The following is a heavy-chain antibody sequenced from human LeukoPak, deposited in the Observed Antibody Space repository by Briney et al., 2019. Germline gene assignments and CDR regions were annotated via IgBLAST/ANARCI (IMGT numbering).Heavy chain of an antibody. J-gene: IGHJ4*02. CDR2: IYYSGST. Sequence: SETLSLTCTVSGGSISSTNYYWGWIRQPPGKGLEWIGSIYYSGSTNYNPSLKSRVTISVDTSKNLFSLNLSSVTAADTAVYYCAGQAYYYGSGTLGYWGQGTLVTVSS. D-gene: IGHD3-10*01. V-gene: IGHV4-39*01. CDR3: AGQAYYYGSGTLGY. CDR1: GGSISSTNYY.